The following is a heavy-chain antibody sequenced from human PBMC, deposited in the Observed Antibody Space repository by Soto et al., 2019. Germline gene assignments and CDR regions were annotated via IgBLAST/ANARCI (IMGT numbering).Heavy chain of an antibody. D-gene: IGHD1-26*01. J-gene: IGHJ5*02. Sequence: QVQLVQSGAEVKKPGSSVKVSCKASGGTFSSYAISWVRQAPGQGIEWMGGIIPIFGTANYAQKFQGRVTITADESTSTDYMKLSSLRSEDTAVYYCARRIVGATVGWFDPWGQGTLVTVSS. CDR3: ARRIVGATVGWFDP. CDR2: IIPIFGTA. CDR1: GGTFSSYA. V-gene: IGHV1-69*01.